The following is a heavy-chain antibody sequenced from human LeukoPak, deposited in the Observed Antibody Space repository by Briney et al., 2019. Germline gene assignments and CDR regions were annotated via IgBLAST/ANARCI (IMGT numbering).Heavy chain of an antibody. CDR3: AKADTFENYFDS. Sequence: GGSLRLSCAASGFTFRSYAMNWVRQAAGKGLEWVALVSPDGSHVNYADSVKGRFTISRDNSKNMMNLQMNSLTSDDTAVYFCAKADTFENYFDSWGQGTLVTVSS. CDR2: VSPDGSHV. V-gene: IGHV3-30*18. D-gene: IGHD3-9*01. CDR1: GFTFRSYA. J-gene: IGHJ4*02.